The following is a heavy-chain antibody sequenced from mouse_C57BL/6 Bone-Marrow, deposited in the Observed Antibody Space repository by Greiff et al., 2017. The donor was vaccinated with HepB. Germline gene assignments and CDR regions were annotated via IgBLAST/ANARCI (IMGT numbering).Heavy chain of an antibody. CDR3: ARKGDYGRNWYFDV. CDR2: IWTGGGT. V-gene: IGHV2-9-1*01. D-gene: IGHD2-4*01. CDR1: GFSLTSYA. J-gene: IGHJ1*03. Sequence: VKVVESGPGLVAPSQSLSITCTVSGFSLTSYAISWVRQPPGKGLEWLGVIWTGGGTNYNSALKSRLSISKDNSKSQVFLKMNSLQTDDTARYYCARKGDYGRNWYFDVWGTGTTVTVSS.